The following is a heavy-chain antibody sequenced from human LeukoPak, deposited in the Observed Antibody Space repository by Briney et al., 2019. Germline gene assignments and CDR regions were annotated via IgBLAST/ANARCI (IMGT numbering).Heavy chain of an antibody. CDR2: INPSGGST. Sequence: GASVKVSCKASGYTFTSYYMHWVRQAPGQGLEWMGIINPSGGSTSYAQKFQGRVTITRDTSTSTVYMELSSLRSEDTAVYYCARGGRQWLVRWTFDYWGQGTLVTVSS. CDR1: GYTFTSYY. CDR3: ARGGRQWLVRWTFDY. D-gene: IGHD6-19*01. V-gene: IGHV1-46*01. J-gene: IGHJ4*02.